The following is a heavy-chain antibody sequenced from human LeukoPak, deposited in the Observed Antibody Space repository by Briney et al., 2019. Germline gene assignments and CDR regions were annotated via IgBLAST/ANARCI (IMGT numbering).Heavy chain of an antibody. CDR3: RGRYSSGWTDFDY. CDR1: GFTFSDYY. CDR2: ISSSGSTI. V-gene: IGHV3-11*01. J-gene: IGHJ4*02. Sequence: GGSLRLSCAASGFTFSDYYMSWIRQPRGEGREWGSYISSSGSTIYYADCVKGRFTISRDNAKNSLYLQMNSLTAEDTAVYYCRGRYSSGWTDFDYWGQGTLVTVSS. D-gene: IGHD6-19*01.